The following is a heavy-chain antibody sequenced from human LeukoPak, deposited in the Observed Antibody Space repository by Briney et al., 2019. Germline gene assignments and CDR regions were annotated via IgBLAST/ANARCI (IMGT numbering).Heavy chain of an antibody. V-gene: IGHV3-23*01. CDR3: AKDSRGYSYGGFDY. J-gene: IGHJ4*02. CDR2: ISGRGGST. D-gene: IGHD5-18*01. CDR1: GFTFSSYA. Sequence: GWPLRLSCAASGFTFSSYAMSWVRQAPGKGLEGVSAISGRGGSTYYADSVKGRFTISRDNSTNTLYLQMTSLRAEDTAVYYCAKDSRGYSYGGFDYWGQGTLVTVSS.